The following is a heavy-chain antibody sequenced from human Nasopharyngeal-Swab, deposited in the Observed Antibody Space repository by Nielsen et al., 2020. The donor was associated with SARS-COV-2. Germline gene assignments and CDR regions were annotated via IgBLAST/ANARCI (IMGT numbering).Heavy chain of an antibody. D-gene: IGHD1-1*01. J-gene: IGHJ4*02. CDR2: IRSKANSYAT. V-gene: IGHV3-73*01. Sequence: VRQMPGKGLEWVGRIRSKANSYATAYAASVKGRFTISRDDSKSTAYLQMNSLKTEDTAVYYCRRGTDYWGQGTLVTVSS. CDR3: RRGTDY.